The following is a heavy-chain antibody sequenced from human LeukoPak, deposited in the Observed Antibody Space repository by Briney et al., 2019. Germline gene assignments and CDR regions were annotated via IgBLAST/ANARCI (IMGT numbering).Heavy chain of an antibody. J-gene: IGHJ4*02. Sequence: SETLSLTCTVSGVSTNTYYYWSWIRQPPGKGLEWIGYVDYSGRTKYSPSLKSRVTISVDTSKYQFSLEVSSVTAADTAVYYCARDCPPVAGTGVDYWGQGTLVTVSS. CDR1: GVSTNTYYY. V-gene: IGHV4-59*12. D-gene: IGHD6-19*01. CDR2: VDYSGRT. CDR3: ARDCPPVAGTGVDY.